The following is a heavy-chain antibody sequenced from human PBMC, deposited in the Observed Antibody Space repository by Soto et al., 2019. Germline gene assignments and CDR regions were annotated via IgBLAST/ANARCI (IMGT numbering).Heavy chain of an antibody. V-gene: IGHV1-2*04. CDR3: ARAPGTQDQTLIAAAAPGHVFDY. J-gene: IGHJ4*02. CDR1: GYTFTGYY. Sequence: GASVKVSCKASGYTFTGYYMHWVRQAPGQGLERMGWINPNSGGTNYAQKFQGWVTMTRDTSISTAYMELSRLRSDDTAVYYCARAPGTQDQTLIAAAAPGHVFDYWGQGTLVTVSS. D-gene: IGHD6-13*01. CDR2: INPNSGGT.